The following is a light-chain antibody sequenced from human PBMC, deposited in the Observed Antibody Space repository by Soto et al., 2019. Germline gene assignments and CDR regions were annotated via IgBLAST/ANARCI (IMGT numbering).Light chain of an antibody. CDR3: ISYTTSSTWV. Sequence: QSALTQPASVSGSPEQSITISCTGTSSDIGGYNYVSWYQQHPGKVPKLMIYDVSNRPSGVSNRFSGSKSDNTASLTISGLQAEDEADYYCISYTTSSTWVFGGGTQVTVL. J-gene: IGLJ3*02. CDR1: SSDIGGYNY. CDR2: DVS. V-gene: IGLV2-14*01.